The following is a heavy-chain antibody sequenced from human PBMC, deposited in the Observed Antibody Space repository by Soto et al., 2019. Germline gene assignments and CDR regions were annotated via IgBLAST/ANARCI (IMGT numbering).Heavy chain of an antibody. J-gene: IGHJ4*02. CDR1: GFTFSSYS. Sequence: EVQLLESGGGLVQPGGSLRLSCAASGFTFSSYSLSWVRQAPGKGLEWVSSISGSGDITYYADSVRGRFIISRDNSKNALYLQMNSLRAEDTAVFYCAKLAGTYCVGPGRDPAIYWGQGTLVTVSS. CDR3: AKLAGTYCVGPGRDPAIY. D-gene: IGHD2-21*01. CDR2: ISGSGDIT. V-gene: IGHV3-23*01.